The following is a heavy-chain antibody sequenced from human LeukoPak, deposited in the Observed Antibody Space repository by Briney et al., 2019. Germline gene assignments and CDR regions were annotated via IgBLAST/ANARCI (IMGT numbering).Heavy chain of an antibody. CDR2: ISGSGGST. V-gene: IGHV3-23*01. D-gene: IGHD3/OR15-3a*01. CDR3: ANSGLDRPLYYYYMDV. Sequence: PGGSLRLSCAASGFTFSSYAMSWVRQAPGKGLEWVSAISGSGGSTYYADSVKGRFTISRDNSKNTLYLQMNSLRAEDTAVYYCANSGLDRPLYYYYMDVWGKGTTVTVSS. J-gene: IGHJ6*03. CDR1: GFTFSSYA.